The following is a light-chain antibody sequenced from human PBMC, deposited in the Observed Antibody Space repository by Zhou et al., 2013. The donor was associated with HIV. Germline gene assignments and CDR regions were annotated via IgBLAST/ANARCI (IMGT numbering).Light chain of an antibody. J-gene: IGKJ3*01. CDR2: AAS. CDR1: QSITRN. V-gene: IGKV1-39*01. CDR3: QQSYSTPRT. Sequence: DIQMTQSPSFLSASVGDRVTITCRASQSITRNLHWYQQKPGKAPKFLIYAASSLQSGVPSRFSGRGSGTDFTLTSSRQQPEDFATYYCQQSYSTPRTFGP.